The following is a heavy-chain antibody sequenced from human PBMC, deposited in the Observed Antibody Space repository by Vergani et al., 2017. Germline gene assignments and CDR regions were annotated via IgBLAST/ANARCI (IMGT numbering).Heavy chain of an antibody. CDR2: ISSSSSTI. CDR1: GFTFSSYS. Sequence: EVQLVESGGGLVQPGGSLRLSCAASGFTFSSYSMNWVRQAPGKGLEWVSYISSSSSTIYYADSVKGRFTISRDNAKNSLYLQMNSLRAEDTAVYYCARGLTAAYFDYWGQGTLVTVSS. D-gene: IGHD3-9*01. CDR3: ARGLTAAYFDY. V-gene: IGHV3-48*04. J-gene: IGHJ4*02.